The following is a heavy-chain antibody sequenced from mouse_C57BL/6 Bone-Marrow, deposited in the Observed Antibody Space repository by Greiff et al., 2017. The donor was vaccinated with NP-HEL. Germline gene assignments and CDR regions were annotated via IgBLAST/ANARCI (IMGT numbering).Heavy chain of an antibody. CDR3: TTGYSDAMDY. Sequence: VQLKQSGAELVRPGASVKLSCTASGFNIKDDYMHWVKQRPEQGLEWIGWIDPENGDTEYASKFQGKATITADTSSNTAYLQLSSLTSEDTAVYYCTTGYSDAMDYWGQGTSVTVSS. D-gene: IGHD2-3*01. CDR1: GFNIKDDY. J-gene: IGHJ4*01. CDR2: IDPENGDT. V-gene: IGHV14-4*01.